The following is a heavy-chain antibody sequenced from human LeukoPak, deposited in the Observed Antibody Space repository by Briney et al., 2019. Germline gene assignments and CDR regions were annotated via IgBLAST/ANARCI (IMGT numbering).Heavy chain of an antibody. CDR3: ARIRGGTNNWFDP. V-gene: IGHV3-7*01. J-gene: IGHJ5*02. D-gene: IGHD2-15*01. Sequence: GGSLRLSCAASGFTFSSYWMSWVRQAPGKGLEWMANIKQDGSEKYYVDSVKGRFTISRDNAKNSLYLQMNSLRAEDTAVYYCARIRGGTNNWFDPWGQGTLVTVSS. CDR1: GFTFSSYW. CDR2: IKQDGSEK.